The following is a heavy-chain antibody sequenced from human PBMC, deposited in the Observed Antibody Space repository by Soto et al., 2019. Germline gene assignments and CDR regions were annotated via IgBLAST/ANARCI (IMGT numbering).Heavy chain of an antibody. CDR2: MSYDETKV. CDR1: GFAFSSYA. CDR3: AKDRGSGTLRYYGMDV. V-gene: IGHV3-30*18. J-gene: IGHJ6*02. D-gene: IGHD3-10*01. Sequence: QEQLMKSGGGVVKPGMSLRLSCAASGFAFSSYAIHWVRQAPGKGLEWVAVMSYDETKVNYEDSVKGRFTISRDNSKNTLFLKMNGLKPEDTAVYFCAKDRGSGTLRYYGMDVWGRVTPVTVSS.